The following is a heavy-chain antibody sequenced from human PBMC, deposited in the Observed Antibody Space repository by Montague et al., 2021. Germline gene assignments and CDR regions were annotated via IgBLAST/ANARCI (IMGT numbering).Heavy chain of an antibody. J-gene: IGHJ3*01. CDR2: IYSSGNT. CDR3: AREWSGFDF. D-gene: IGHD1-26*01. V-gene: IGHV4-59*01. Sequence: SETLSLTCTVSGYSMNTYKWNWIRQPPGKGLEWIGYIYSSGNTNYNPSLKSRVTISVDTSGNQFSLEVSSVTAADTAMYYCAREWSGFDFWGHGTMVTVSS. CDR1: GYSMNTYK.